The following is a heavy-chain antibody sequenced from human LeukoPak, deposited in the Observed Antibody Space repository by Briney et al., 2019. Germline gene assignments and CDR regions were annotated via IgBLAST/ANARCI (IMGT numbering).Heavy chain of an antibody. CDR1: GGSISSNAYF. V-gene: IGHV4-39*07. J-gene: IGHJ4*02. CDR3: ARGSHDDMLTGYWYFFDD. D-gene: IGHD3-9*01. CDR2: IYYTGSN. Sequence: PSETLSLTCTVSGGSISSNAYFWGWIRQPPGKGLEWIANIYYTGSNYYSPSLKSRITISVNTSRNQFSLQLNPVTAAHTAVYCCARGSHDDMLTGYWYFFDDWGQGTLVTVSS.